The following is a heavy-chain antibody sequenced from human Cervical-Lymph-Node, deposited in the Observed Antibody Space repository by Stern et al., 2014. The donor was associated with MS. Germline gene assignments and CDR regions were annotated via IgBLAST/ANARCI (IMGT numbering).Heavy chain of an antibody. D-gene: IGHD2-15*01. Sequence: VQLVQSGAEVKQPGASVKVSCKASGYTFISYGISWVRQAPGKGLEWMGWLNTYNGDANYAQKLQGRVTMTTDTSTSTVYMELRSLRSDDTAVYYCARGWELHNWGQGTLVTVSS. V-gene: IGHV1-18*01. CDR2: LNTYNGDA. J-gene: IGHJ4*02. CDR1: GYTFISYG. CDR3: ARGWELHN.